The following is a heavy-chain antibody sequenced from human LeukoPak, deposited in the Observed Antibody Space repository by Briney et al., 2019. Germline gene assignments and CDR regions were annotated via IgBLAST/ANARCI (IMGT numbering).Heavy chain of an antibody. V-gene: IGHV1-69*13. J-gene: IGHJ4*02. Sequence: SVKVSCKASGGTFSSYAISWVRQAPGQGLEWMGGIIPIFGTANYAQKFQGRVTITADESTSTAYMGLSSLRSEDTAVYYCARAVLWFGEFFDYWGQGTLVTVSS. CDR1: GGTFSSYA. CDR3: ARAVLWFGEFFDY. CDR2: IIPIFGTA. D-gene: IGHD3-10*01.